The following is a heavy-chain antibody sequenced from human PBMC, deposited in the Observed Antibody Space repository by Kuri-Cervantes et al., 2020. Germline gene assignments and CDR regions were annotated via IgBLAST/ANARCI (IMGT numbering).Heavy chain of an antibody. CDR3: ARVDCRGYTCYVPSHGFDI. J-gene: IGHJ3*02. CDR2: IYYSGST. D-gene: IGHD2-15*01. CDR1: GGSISSYY. Sequence: SETLSLTCTVSGGSISSYYWSWIRQPPGKGLEWIGYIYYSGSTNYNPSLKSRVTISVDTSKNQFSLKLSSVTAADTAVYYCARVDCRGYTCYVPSHGFDIWGQGTMVTVSS. V-gene: IGHV4-59*12.